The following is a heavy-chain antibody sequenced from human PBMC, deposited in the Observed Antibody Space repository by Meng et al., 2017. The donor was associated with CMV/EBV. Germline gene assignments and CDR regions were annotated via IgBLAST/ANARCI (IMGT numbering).Heavy chain of an antibody. D-gene: IGHD2-15*01. CDR2: IYRSSST. Sequence: SETLSLTCTVSGYSISSGYYWCWIRLPPGKRLEWIGSIYRSSSTYYNPSLKSRVTISADTSKNQFSLKLSYMTAADTAVYYCARVDCSGGSCYGYWGQGTLVTVSS. CDR1: GYSISSGYY. CDR3: ARVDCSGGSCYGY. V-gene: IGHV4-38-2*02. J-gene: IGHJ4*02.